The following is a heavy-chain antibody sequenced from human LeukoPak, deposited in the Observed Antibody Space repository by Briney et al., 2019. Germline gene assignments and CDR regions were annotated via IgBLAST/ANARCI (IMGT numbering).Heavy chain of an antibody. CDR1: GGSIGSYY. CDR2: IYYSGST. Sequence: PSETLSLTCTVSGGSIGSYYWSWIRQPPGKGLEWIGYIYYSGSTNYNPSLKSRVTISVDTSKNQFSLKLSSVTAADTAVYYCAREGVVVAATYLDAFDIWGQGTMVTVSS. CDR3: AREGVVVAATYLDAFDI. V-gene: IGHV4-59*01. J-gene: IGHJ3*02. D-gene: IGHD2-15*01.